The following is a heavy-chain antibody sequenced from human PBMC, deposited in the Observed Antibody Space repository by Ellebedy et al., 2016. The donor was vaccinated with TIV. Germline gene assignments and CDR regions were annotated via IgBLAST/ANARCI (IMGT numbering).Heavy chain of an antibody. D-gene: IGHD1-26*01. CDR2: ISDSGGIT. CDR3: AKDIRDGIVS. V-gene: IGHV3-23*01. J-gene: IGHJ4*02. CDR1: GFTFSSYA. Sequence: GESLKISCAASGFTFSSYAMSWVRQAPGKGLEWVSAISDSGGITNYADSVKGRFTISRDNFKNTLYLQMSSLTVEDTAGHSCAKDIRDGIVSWGQGTLVTVSS.